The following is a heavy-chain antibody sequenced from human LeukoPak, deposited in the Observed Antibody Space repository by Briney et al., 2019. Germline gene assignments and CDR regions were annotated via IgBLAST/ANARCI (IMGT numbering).Heavy chain of an antibody. J-gene: IGHJ5*02. Sequence: GASVKVSCKASGYTFTSYDINWVRQATGQGLEWMGWMNPNSGNTGYAQKFQGRVTITRNTSISTAYVELSSLRSEDTAVYYCARGERTSFGNWFDPWGQGTLVTVSS. V-gene: IGHV1-8*03. CDR3: ARGERTSFGNWFDP. CDR1: GYTFTSYD. CDR2: MNPNSGNT. D-gene: IGHD3-3*01.